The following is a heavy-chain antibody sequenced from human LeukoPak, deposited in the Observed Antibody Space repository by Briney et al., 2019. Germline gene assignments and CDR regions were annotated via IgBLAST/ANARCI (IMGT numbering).Heavy chain of an antibody. CDR3: ARDKNVGYGMDV. CDR1: GFTFSHYW. J-gene: IGHJ6*02. CDR2: TNSDGSTT. D-gene: IGHD1-26*01. Sequence: GGSLRLSCAASGFTFSHYWMHWVRQAPGKGLVWVSRTNSDGSTTIYADSVKGRFTMSRDNAKNMLHLQMSGLRAEDTAVYYCARDKNVGYGMDVWGQGTTVIVSS. V-gene: IGHV3-74*01.